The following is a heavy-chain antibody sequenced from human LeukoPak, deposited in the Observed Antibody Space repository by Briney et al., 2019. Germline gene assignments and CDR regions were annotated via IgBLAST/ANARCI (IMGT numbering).Heavy chain of an antibody. CDR1: GFTFSSSA. Sequence: GGSLRLSCAASGFTFSSSAMSWVRQAPGKGLEWVSVVSGFGGTTYYSDSVKGRFTISRDNAKNSLYLQMNSLRAEDTALYYCAKGRGFYYFDYWGQGTLVTVSS. V-gene: IGHV3-23*01. CDR2: VSGFGGTT. D-gene: IGHD3-3*01. J-gene: IGHJ4*02. CDR3: AKGRGFYYFDY.